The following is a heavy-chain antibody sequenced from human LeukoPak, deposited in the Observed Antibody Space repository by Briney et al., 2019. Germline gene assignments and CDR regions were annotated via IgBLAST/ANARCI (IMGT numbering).Heavy chain of an antibody. V-gene: IGHV3-23*01. CDR1: GFTFSNYA. J-gene: IGHJ4*02. CDR3: AKDKLSEGYDTLTGYPRY. D-gene: IGHD3-9*01. CDR2: ISGSGDNT. Sequence: GGSLRLSCAASGFTFSNYAMSWVRQAPGKGLEWVSAISGSGDNTYYADSVKGRFTISRDNSKNTLYLQMNSLRAEDTAVYYCAKDKLSEGYDTLTGYPRYWGQGTLVTVSS.